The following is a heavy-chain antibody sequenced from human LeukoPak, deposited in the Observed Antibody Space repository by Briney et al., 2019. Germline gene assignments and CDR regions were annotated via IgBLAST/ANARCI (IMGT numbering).Heavy chain of an antibody. Sequence: GASVKVSCKASGYTFTSYGISWVRQAPGQGLEWKGWISAYNGNTNYAQKLQGRVTMTTDTSTSTAYMELRSLRSDDTAVYYCARDIGDIVVVPAAVNDAFDIWGQGTMVTVSS. CDR1: GYTFTSYG. D-gene: IGHD2-2*01. J-gene: IGHJ3*02. CDR2: ISAYNGNT. CDR3: ARDIGDIVVVPAAVNDAFDI. V-gene: IGHV1-18*01.